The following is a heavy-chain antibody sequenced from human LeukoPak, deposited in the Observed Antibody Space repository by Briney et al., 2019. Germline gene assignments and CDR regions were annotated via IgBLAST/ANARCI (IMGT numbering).Heavy chain of an antibody. CDR2: FDPEEAKM. Sequence: ASVTVSCKVSGNSLSELSIQWVRQAPGKGLECVGGFDPEEAKMVYAQNFQGRVTMTEDTSTQTAYMELSGLTSGDTDDYYCTTRSGDFWSGFVNWGQGTLVTVSS. J-gene: IGHJ4*02. V-gene: IGHV1-24*01. D-gene: IGHD3-3*01. CDR3: TTRSGDFWSGFVN. CDR1: GNSLSELS.